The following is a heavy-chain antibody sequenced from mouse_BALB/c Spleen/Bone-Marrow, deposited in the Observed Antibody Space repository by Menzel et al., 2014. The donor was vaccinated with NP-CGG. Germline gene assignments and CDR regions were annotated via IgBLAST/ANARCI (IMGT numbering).Heavy chain of an antibody. CDR1: GFTFSSFG. CDR2: ISSGSSTI. J-gene: IGHJ2*01. CDR3: VRSGSSSGYFDY. V-gene: IGHV5-17*02. D-gene: IGHD1-1*01. Sequence: EVQLVESGGGLVQPGGSRKLSCAASGFTFSSFGVHWVRQAPEKGLEWVAYISSGSSTIYYGDTVMGRFTISRDNPKNTLFLQMTSLRSEDTATYYCVRSGSSSGYFDYWGQGTTLTVSS.